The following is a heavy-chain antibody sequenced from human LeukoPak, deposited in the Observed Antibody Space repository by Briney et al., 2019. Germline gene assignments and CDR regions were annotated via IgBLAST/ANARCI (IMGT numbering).Heavy chain of an antibody. CDR3: ARNADGSGNLLPFYFDY. CDR2: IYYTGST. CDR1: GGSIYSGGYY. D-gene: IGHD3-10*01. Sequence: SETLSLTCTVSGGSIYSGGYYWSWIRQHPGKGLEWIGYIYYTGSTYYNPSLKSRVAISVDTSKNQFSLILSSVTAADTAVYYCARNADGSGNLLPFYFDYWGPGTLVTVSS. J-gene: IGHJ4*02. V-gene: IGHV4-31*03.